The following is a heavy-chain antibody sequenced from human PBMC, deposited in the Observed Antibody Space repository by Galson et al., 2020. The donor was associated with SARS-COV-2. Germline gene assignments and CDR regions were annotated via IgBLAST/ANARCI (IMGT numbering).Heavy chain of an antibody. D-gene: IGHD1-26*01. CDR3: ARDFSGSYFDAFDI. CDR2: IRSSGSTI. V-gene: IGHV3-48*03. J-gene: IGHJ3*02. Sequence: GSLRLSCAASGFTFSSYEMNWVRQAPGKGLEWVSYIRSSGSTIYYADSVKGRFTISRDNAKNSLYLQMNSLRAEDTAVYYCARDFSGSYFDAFDIWGQGTMVTVSS. CDR1: GFTFSSYE.